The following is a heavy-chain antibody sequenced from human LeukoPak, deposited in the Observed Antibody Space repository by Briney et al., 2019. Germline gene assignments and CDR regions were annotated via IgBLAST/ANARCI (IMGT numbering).Heavy chain of an antibody. V-gene: IGHV1-2*02. D-gene: IGHD3-10*01. CDR3: ARVLGSGSYSLDY. CDR1: GYTFTGYY. Sequence: ASVKVSCKASGYTFTGYYIHWVRQAPGQGLEWMGWINPNSGGTDYAQKFQGRVTMTRDTSISTAYMDLSRLRSDDTAVYYRARVLGSGSYSLDYWGQGTLVTVSS. CDR2: INPNSGGT. J-gene: IGHJ4*02.